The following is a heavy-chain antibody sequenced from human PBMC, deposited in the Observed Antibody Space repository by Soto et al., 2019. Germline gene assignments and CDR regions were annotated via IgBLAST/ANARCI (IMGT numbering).Heavy chain of an antibody. D-gene: IGHD4-4*01. CDR3: ARGMTTVTTFDY. Sequence: QLHLQESGSGLVKPSQTLSLTCAVSGGSISSGGESCCWIRQPPGKGLEWIWYIYHSGTTYYNPSLKSRVTISVDRSKNQFSLKLSSVTAADTAVYYCARGMTTVTTFDYWGQGTLVTVSS. CDR2: IYHSGTT. V-gene: IGHV4-30-2*01. J-gene: IGHJ4*02. CDR1: GGSISSGGES.